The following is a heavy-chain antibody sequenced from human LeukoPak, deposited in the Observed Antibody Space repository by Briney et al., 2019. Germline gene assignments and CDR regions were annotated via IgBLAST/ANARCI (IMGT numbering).Heavy chain of an antibody. J-gene: IGHJ3*02. Sequence: PGGSLRLSCAASGFTFSDYYMNWIRQAPGEGLEVVSYISDSGNTIHSADSVKGRFTISRDNAKNSLYLQMNSLRAEDTAVYYCARARDNWNYEAFDIWGQGTMVTVSS. CDR2: ISDSGNTI. CDR1: GFTFSDYY. D-gene: IGHD1-7*01. V-gene: IGHV3-11*01. CDR3: ARARDNWNYEAFDI.